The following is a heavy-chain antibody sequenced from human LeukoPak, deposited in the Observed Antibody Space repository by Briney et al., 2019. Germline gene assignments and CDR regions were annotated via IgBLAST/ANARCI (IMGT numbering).Heavy chain of an antibody. CDR3: ARERGGLVGATYVFDY. J-gene: IGHJ4*02. V-gene: IGHV1-46*01. CDR1: GYTFTSYY. CDR2: INPSGGST. D-gene: IGHD1-26*01. Sequence: AAVKVSCKASGYTFTSYYMHWVRQAPGPGLEWMGIINPSGGSTSYAQKFQGRVTMTRDTSTSTVYMELSSLRSEDTAVYYCARERGGLVGATYVFDYWGQGTLVTVSS.